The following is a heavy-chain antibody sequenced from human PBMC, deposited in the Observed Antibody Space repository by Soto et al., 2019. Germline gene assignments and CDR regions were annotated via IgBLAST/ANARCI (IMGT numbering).Heavy chain of an antibody. CDR1: GGSFSGYY. J-gene: IGHJ6*02. D-gene: IGHD3-10*01. CDR3: ARGPRGPLYYYYGMDV. V-gene: IGHV4-34*01. Sequence: SETLSLTCAVYGGSFSGYYWSWIRQPPGKGLEWIGEINHSGSTNYNPSLNSRVTISVDTSKNQFSLKMSSVTAADTAVYYCARGPRGPLYYYYGMDVWGQGTTVTVSS. CDR2: INHSGST.